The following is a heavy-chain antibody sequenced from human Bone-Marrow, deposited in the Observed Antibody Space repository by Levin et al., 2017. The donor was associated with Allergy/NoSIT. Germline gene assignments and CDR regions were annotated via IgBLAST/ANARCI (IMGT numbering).Heavy chain of an antibody. CDR1: GFTFSSYS. V-gene: IGHV3-21*01. Sequence: GESLKISCAASGFTFSSYSMNWVRQAPGKGLEWVSSISPTNTYIYYADSVKGRFTISRDNAKSSLYLQMNSLRVGDTAVYYCARVGAARYWFDSWGQGTLVTVSS. CDR2: ISPTNTYI. CDR3: ARVGAARYWFDS. D-gene: IGHD6-6*01. J-gene: IGHJ5*01.